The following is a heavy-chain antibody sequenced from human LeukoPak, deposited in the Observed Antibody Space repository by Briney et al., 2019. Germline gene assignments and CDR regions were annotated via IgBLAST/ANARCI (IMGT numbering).Heavy chain of an antibody. V-gene: IGHV1-69*04. Sequence: SVKVSCKASGGTFSSYAISWVRQAPGQGLEWMGRIIPILGIANYAQKFQGRVTITADKSTSTAYMELSSLRSEDTAVYYCARENTADDAFDIWGQGTMVTVSS. J-gene: IGHJ3*02. CDR3: ARENTADDAFDI. D-gene: IGHD4-17*01. CDR1: GGTFSSYA. CDR2: IIPILGIA.